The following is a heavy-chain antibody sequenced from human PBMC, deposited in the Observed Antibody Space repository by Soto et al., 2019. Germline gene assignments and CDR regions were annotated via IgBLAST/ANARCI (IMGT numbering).Heavy chain of an antibody. CDR3: ARDTARAMVRIYYGMDV. CDR1: GFTFSSYG. CDR2: IWYDGSNK. V-gene: IGHV3-33*01. J-gene: IGHJ6*02. Sequence: GGSLRLSCSASGFTFSSYGMHWVRQAPGKGLEWVAVIWYDGSNKYYADSVKGRFTISRDNSKNTLYLQMNSLRAEDTAVYYCARDTARAMVRIYYGMDVWGQGTTVTVSS. D-gene: IGHD3-10*01.